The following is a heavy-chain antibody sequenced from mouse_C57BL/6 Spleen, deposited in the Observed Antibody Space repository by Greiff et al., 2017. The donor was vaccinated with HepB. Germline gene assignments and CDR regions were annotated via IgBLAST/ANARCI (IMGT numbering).Heavy chain of an antibody. J-gene: IGHJ4*01. CDR1: GYTFTDYY. Sequence: EVQLQQSGPELVKPGASVKISCKASGYTFTDYYMNWVKQSHGKSLEWIGDINPNNGGTSYNQKFKGKATLTVDKSSSTAYMELRSLTSEDSAVYYWAREEDGYYEAMDYWGQGTSVTVSS. CDR3: AREEDGYYEAMDY. V-gene: IGHV1-26*01. D-gene: IGHD2-3*01. CDR2: INPNNGGT.